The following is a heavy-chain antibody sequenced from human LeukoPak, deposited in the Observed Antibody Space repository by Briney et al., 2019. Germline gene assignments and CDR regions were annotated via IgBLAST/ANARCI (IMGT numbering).Heavy chain of an antibody. V-gene: IGHV3-30*18. J-gene: IGHJ6*03. Sequence: GGSLRLSRAASGFTFSSYGMHWVRQAPGKGLEWVAVISYDGSNKYYADSVKGRFTISRDNSKNTLYLQMNSLRAEDTAVYYCAKAAGYCSSTSCYGDYYMDVWGKGTTVTVSS. CDR3: AKAAGYCSSTSCYGDYYMDV. CDR1: GFTFSSYG. D-gene: IGHD2-2*01. CDR2: ISYDGSNK.